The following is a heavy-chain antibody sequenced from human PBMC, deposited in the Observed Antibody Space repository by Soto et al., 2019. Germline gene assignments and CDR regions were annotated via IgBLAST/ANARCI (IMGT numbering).Heavy chain of an antibody. Sequence: QLQLQESGSGLVKPSQTLSLTCAVSGGSISSGGYSWSWIRQPPGKGLEWIGYIYHSGGTYYKPSLKRRATTAVDGSKNQYPPTLRSVAAADTALYYCASGQVVAALHWCQGALGTVSS. J-gene: IGHJ4*02. CDR3: ASGQVVAALH. CDR1: GGSISSGGYS. D-gene: IGHD2-15*01. V-gene: IGHV4-30-2*01. CDR2: IYHSGGT.